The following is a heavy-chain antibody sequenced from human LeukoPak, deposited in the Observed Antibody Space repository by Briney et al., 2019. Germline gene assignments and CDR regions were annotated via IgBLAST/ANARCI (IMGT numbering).Heavy chain of an antibody. J-gene: IGHJ4*02. CDR2: ISWNSGSI. CDR3: AKSGSYSSPYYFDY. CDR1: GFTFDDYA. D-gene: IGHD3-10*01. Sequence: PGGSLRLSCAASGFTFDDYAMHWVRQAPGKVLEWVSGISWNSGSIDYADSVKGRFTISRDNAKNSLYLQMNSLRAEDMALYYCAKSGSYSSPYYFDYWGQGTLVTVSS. V-gene: IGHV3-9*03.